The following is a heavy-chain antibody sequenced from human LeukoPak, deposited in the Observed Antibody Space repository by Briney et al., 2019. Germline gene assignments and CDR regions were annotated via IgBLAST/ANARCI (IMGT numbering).Heavy chain of an antibody. CDR1: GGPISGYF. V-gene: IGHV4-59*08. Sequence: KPSETLSLTCTVSGGPISGYFWSWIRQPPGKGLEWIGYIHDNGRTTYNPSLKSRVTISVDTSEKQFSLRLSSMTAADTAIYYCARGNMLGDVFDIWGQGTMVTVSS. CDR3: ARGNMLGDVFDI. D-gene: IGHD3-10*02. J-gene: IGHJ3*02. CDR2: IHDNGRT.